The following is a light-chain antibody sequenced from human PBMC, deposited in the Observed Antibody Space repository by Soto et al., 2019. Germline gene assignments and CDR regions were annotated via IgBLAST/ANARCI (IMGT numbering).Light chain of an antibody. Sequence: DFQMTQSPSSLSASVGDRVTITCRASQSIGNYLNWYQQKAGEVPKLLIYSASSLQSGVPSRFSGSASGTDFTLSISNLQPEDVATYYCQQSFRPHITFGQGTRLEIK. V-gene: IGKV1-39*01. CDR3: QQSFRPHIT. CDR2: SAS. CDR1: QSIGNY. J-gene: IGKJ5*01.